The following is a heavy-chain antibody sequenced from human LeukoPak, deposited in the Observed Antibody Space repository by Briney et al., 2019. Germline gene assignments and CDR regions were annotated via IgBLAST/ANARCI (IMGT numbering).Heavy chain of an antibody. V-gene: IGHV3-74*01. J-gene: IGHJ4*02. CDR3: AKVFPAIQLPYYFDY. CDR1: GFTFSNYW. CDR2: ITSDASSP. Sequence: GGSLRLACAASGFTFSNYWMHWVRHAPGKELVWVTRITSDASSPSHPDSVKGRFTISRDNAKNTVYLQMNILRSEESAVYYCAKVFPAIQLPYYFDYWGQGTLVTVSS. D-gene: IGHD5-18*01.